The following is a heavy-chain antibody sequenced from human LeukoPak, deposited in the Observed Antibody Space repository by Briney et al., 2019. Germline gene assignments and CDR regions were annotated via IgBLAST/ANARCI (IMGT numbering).Heavy chain of an antibody. D-gene: IGHD3-10*01. CDR1: GFTFSSYA. CDR2: ISYDGSNK. Sequence: GGSLRLSCAASGFTFSSYAMPWVRQAPGKGLEWVAVISYDGSNKYYADSVKGRFTISRDNSKNTLYLQMNSLRAEDTAVYYCARDTYYYGSGSYYNWFDPWGQGTLVTVSS. CDR3: ARDTYYYGSGSYYNWFDP. V-gene: IGHV3-30-3*01. J-gene: IGHJ5*02.